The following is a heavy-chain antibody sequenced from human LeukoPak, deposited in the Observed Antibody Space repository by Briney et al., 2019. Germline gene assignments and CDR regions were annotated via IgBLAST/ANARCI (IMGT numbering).Heavy chain of an antibody. CDR2: ISPDSGDT. V-gene: IGHV1-2*02. D-gene: IGHD3-10*01. CDR1: GYTFTDYS. CDR3: AKDFFGSGRYSPFDP. J-gene: IGHJ5*02. Sequence: SVKVSCKASGYTFTDYSIHWVRQAPGQGLEWMGWISPDSGDTNSAQKFQGRVTITGDTSINTAYMELSRLRSDDTAIYYCAKDFFGSGRYSPFDPWGQGTLITVSS.